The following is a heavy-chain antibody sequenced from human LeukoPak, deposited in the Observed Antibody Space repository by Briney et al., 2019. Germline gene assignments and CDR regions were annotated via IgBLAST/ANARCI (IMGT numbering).Heavy chain of an antibody. D-gene: IGHD2-15*01. CDR3: ATDRHCSGGSCYSESPWYFDY. J-gene: IGHJ4*02. CDR1: GFTFSSYG. V-gene: IGHV3-30*03. CDR2: ISYDGSNK. Sequence: GGSLRLSCAASGFTFSSYGMHWVRQAPGKGLEWVAVISYDGSNKYYGDPVKGRFTISRDNSKNTLYLQMSSLRAEDTAVYYCATDRHCSGGSCYSESPWYFDYWGQGTLVTVSS.